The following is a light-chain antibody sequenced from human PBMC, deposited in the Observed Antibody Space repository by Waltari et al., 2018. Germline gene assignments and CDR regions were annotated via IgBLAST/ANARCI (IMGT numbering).Light chain of an antibody. CDR3: SSYTSSSTLWV. CDR1: SSDVGGYNY. Sequence: GTSSDVGGYNYVSWYQQHPGKAPKLMISDVSNRPSGVSNRFSGSKSGNTASLTISGLQAEDGADYYCSSYTSSSTLWVFGGGTKLTVL. V-gene: IGLV2-14*03. J-gene: IGLJ3*02. CDR2: DVS.